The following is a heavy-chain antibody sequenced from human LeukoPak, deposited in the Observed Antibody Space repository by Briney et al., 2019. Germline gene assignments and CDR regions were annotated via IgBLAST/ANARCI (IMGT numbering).Heavy chain of an antibody. V-gene: IGHV3-15*01. D-gene: IGHD6-13*01. CDR3: TADLPGSSRLSDY. J-gene: IGHJ4*02. CDR1: GFTFSNAW. CDR2: IKSKTNGGTT. Sequence: GGSLRLSCAASGFTFSNAWLNWVRQAPGKGLEWVGHIKSKTNGGTTDYAAPVKGRFTISRDDSINTLFLQMNSLKIEDTAVYYCTADLPGSSRLSDYWGQGTLVTVSS.